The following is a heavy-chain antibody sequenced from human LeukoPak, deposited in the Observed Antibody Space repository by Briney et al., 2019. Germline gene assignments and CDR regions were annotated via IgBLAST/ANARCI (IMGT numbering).Heavy chain of an antibody. V-gene: IGHV4-31*03. Sequence: PSETLSLTCTVSGGSISSGGYYWSWIRQHPGKGLEWIGYIYYSGSTYYNPSLKSRGTISVDTSKNQFSLKLSSVTAADTAVYYCARSLWIQPQFDYWGQGTLVTVSS. D-gene: IGHD5-18*01. CDR1: GGSISSGGYY. CDR2: IYYSGST. CDR3: ARSLWIQPQFDY. J-gene: IGHJ4*02.